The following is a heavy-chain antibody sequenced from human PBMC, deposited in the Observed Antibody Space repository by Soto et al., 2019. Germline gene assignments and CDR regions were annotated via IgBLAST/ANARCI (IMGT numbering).Heavy chain of an antibody. V-gene: IGHV1-3*01. D-gene: IGHD3-16*01. CDR2: INAGNGNT. J-gene: IGHJ5*02. CDR3: ARASRSFYGFDP. Sequence: ASVKVSCKASGYTFTSYAMHWVRQAPGQRLEWMGWINAGNGNTKYSQKFQGRVTITRDTSASTACMELSSLRSEDTAVYYCARASRSFYGFDPWGQGTPVTVSS. CDR1: GYTFTSYA.